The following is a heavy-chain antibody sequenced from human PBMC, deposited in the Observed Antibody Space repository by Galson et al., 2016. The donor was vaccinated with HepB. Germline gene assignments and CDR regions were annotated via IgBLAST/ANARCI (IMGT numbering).Heavy chain of an antibody. CDR1: GFTFSTQS. J-gene: IGHJ6*03. V-gene: IGHV3-74*01. CDR2: INTAGTNA. D-gene: IGHD3-10*01. Sequence: SLRLSCAASGFTFSTQSMNWVRQVPGKGLVWVSRINTAGTNATYADSVKGRFTISRDNTKKTVYLQMNSLRAEDTPVYYCARDRRDYYYMDGWGKGTTVTVSS. CDR3: ARDRRDYYYMDG.